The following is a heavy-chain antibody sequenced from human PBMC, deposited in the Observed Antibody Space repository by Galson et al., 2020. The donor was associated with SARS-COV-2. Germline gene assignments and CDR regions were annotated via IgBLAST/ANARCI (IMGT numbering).Heavy chain of an antibody. J-gene: IGHJ4*02. CDR3: ARASSSWYYFDY. CDR2: IYYSGST. V-gene: IGHV4-61*01. Sequence: SETLSLTCTVSGGSVSSGSYYWSWIRQPPGKGLEWIGYIYYSGSTNYNPSLKSRVTISVDTSKNQFSLKLSSVTAADTAVYYCARASSSWYYFDYWGQGTLFIVSS. D-gene: IGHD6-13*01. CDR1: GGSVSSGSYY.